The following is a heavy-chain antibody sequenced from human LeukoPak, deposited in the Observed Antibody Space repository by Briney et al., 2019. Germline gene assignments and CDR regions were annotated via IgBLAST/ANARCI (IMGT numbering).Heavy chain of an antibody. Sequence: LSLTCAVAGGSISXYFWSWIRPPPGKGLEWIGSITYSGSTDHNPSLKSRVTISVDASKNQFSLKLTSVTAADTAVYYCVRHTTSGWYQVVYWGQGTLVTVSS. D-gene: IGHD6-19*01. CDR1: GGSISXYF. CDR2: ITYSGST. V-gene: IGHV4-59*01. CDR3: VRHTTSGWYQVVY. J-gene: IGHJ4*02.